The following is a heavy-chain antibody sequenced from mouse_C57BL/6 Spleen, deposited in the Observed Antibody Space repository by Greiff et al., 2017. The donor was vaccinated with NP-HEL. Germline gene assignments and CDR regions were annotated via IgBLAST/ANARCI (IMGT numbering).Heavy chain of an antibody. CDR2: INPNNGGT. CDR1: GYTFTDYY. Sequence: EVQLQQSGPELVKPGASVKISCKASGYTFTDYYMNWVKQSHGKSLEWIGDINPNNGGTSYNQKFKGKATLTVDKSSSTAYMELRSLTSEDSAVYYCTRERGFPDYWGQGTTLTVSS. CDR3: TRERGFPDY. J-gene: IGHJ2*01. V-gene: IGHV1-26*01.